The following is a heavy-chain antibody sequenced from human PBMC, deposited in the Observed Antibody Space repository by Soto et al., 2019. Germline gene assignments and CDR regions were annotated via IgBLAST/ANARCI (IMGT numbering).Heavy chain of an antibody. D-gene: IGHD3-10*01. CDR2: IIPIFGNT. V-gene: IGHV1-69*05. CDR1: GGTFSSYA. CDR3: ARGVGSGSYYNQYNWFDP. J-gene: IGHJ5*02. Sequence: SVKVSCKASGGTFSSYAISWVRQAPGQGLEWMGGIIPIFGNTKYAQKLQGRVTMTTDTSTSTAYMELRSLRSDDTAVYYCARGVGSGSYYNQYNWFDPWGQGTLVTVSS.